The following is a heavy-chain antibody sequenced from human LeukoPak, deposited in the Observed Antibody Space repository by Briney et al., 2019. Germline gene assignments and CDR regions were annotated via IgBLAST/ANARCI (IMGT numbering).Heavy chain of an antibody. CDR3: AKDLWFGEFKSPFDY. J-gene: IGHJ4*02. D-gene: IGHD3-10*01. V-gene: IGHV3-23*01. CDR2: ISGSGGST. Sequence: QSGGSLRLSCAASGFTFNSYAMNWVRQAPGKGLEWVSAISGSGGSTYYADSVKGRFTISRDNSKNTLYLQMNSLRAEDTAVYYCAKDLWFGEFKSPFDYWGQGTLVTVSS. CDR1: GFTFNSYA.